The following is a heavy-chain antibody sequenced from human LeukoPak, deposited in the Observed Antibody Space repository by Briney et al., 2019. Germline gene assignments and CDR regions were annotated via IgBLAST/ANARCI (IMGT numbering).Heavy chain of an antibody. CDR3: ARIAHRLPLERRHYYGMDV. CDR1: GGSISSGGYY. Sequence: TLSLTCTVSGGSISSGGYYRSWIRQHPGKGLEWIGYIYYSGSTYYNPSLKSRVTISVDTSKNQFSLKLSSVTAADTAVYYCARIAHRLPLERRHYYGMDVWGQGTTVTVSS. D-gene: IGHD1-1*01. V-gene: IGHV4-31*03. CDR2: IYYSGST. J-gene: IGHJ6*02.